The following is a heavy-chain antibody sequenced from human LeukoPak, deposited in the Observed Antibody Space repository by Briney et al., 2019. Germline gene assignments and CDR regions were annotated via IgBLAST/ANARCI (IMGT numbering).Heavy chain of an antibody. CDR3: AKDTGGGSRLDWGYFDY. Sequence: PGGSLRLSCAASGFTFDDYAMHWVRQAPGKGLEWVSGISWNSGSIGYADSVKGRFTISRDNAKNSLYLQMNSLRAEDTALYYCAKDTGGGSRLDWGYFDYWGQGTLVSVSS. D-gene: IGHD1-26*01. CDR2: ISWNSGSI. V-gene: IGHV3-9*01. J-gene: IGHJ4*02. CDR1: GFTFDDYA.